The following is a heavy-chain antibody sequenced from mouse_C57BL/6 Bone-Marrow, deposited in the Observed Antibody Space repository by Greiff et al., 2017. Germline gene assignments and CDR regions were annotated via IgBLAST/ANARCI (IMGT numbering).Heavy chain of an antibody. D-gene: IGHD2-4*01. V-gene: IGHV14-4*01. Sequence: EVQLQQSGAELVRPGASVKLSCTASGFNIKDDYMHWVKQRPEQGLEWIGWIDPENGDTEYASQFQGKATITADTSSNTAYLQLSSLTSEDTAGYYCTTGDYDRGLAYWGQGTLVTVSA. CDR1: GFNIKDDY. CDR2: IDPENGDT. J-gene: IGHJ3*01. CDR3: TTGDYDRGLAY.